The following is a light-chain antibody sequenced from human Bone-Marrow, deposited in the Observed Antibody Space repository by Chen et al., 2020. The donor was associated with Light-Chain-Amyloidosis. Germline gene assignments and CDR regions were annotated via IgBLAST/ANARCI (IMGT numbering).Light chain of an antibody. CDR1: SSDVGGDNH. CDR2: EVT. V-gene: IGLV2-14*01. J-gene: IGLJ1*01. Sequence: QSALTQPASVSGSPGQSITLSCTGTSSDVGGDNHVSWYQQHPDKAPKLMIYEVTNRPSWVPDRFSGSKSDNTASLTISGLQTEDEADYFCSSYTITNTLVFGSGIRVTVL. CDR3: SSYTITNTLV.